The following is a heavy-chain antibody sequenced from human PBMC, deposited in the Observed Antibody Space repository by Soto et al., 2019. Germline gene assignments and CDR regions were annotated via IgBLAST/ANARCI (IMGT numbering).Heavy chain of an antibody. CDR1: GGTFSSYA. D-gene: IGHD3-9*01. Sequence: QVQLVQSGAEVKKPGSSVKVSCKASGGTFSSYAISWVRQAPGQGLEWMGGIIPIFGTANYAQKFQGRVTMTADESTSTAYMELSSLRSEDTAVYYCAKTNLGYDILTGPLDYWGQGTLVTVSS. V-gene: IGHV1-69*01. CDR2: IIPIFGTA. J-gene: IGHJ4*02. CDR3: AKTNLGYDILTGPLDY.